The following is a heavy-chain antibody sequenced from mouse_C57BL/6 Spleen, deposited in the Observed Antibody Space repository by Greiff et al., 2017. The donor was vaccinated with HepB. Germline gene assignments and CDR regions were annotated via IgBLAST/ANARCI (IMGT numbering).Heavy chain of an antibody. CDR2: IYPRSGNT. D-gene: IGHD1-1*01. V-gene: IGHV1-81*01. Sequence: QVQLQQSGAELARPGASVKLSCKASGYTFTSYGISWVKQRTGQGLEWIGEIYPRSGNTYYNEKFKGKATLTADKSSSTAYMELRSLTSEDSAVYFCATITTVVAREAWFAYWGQGTLVTVSA. CDR3: ATITTVVAREAWFAY. J-gene: IGHJ3*01. CDR1: GYTFTSYG.